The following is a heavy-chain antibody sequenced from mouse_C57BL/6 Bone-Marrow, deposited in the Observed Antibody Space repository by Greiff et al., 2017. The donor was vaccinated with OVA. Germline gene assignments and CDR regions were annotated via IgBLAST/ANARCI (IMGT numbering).Heavy chain of an antibody. Sequence: VQLQQSGPVLVKPGASVKMSCKASGYTFTDYYMNWVKQSHGKSLEWIGVINPYNGGTSYNQKFKGKATLTVDKSSSTAYMELNSLTSEDSAVYYCASGYYGSRYAMDYWGQGTSVTVSS. CDR1: GYTFTDYY. J-gene: IGHJ4*01. CDR2: INPYNGGT. D-gene: IGHD1-1*01. V-gene: IGHV1-19*01. CDR3: ASGYYGSRYAMDY.